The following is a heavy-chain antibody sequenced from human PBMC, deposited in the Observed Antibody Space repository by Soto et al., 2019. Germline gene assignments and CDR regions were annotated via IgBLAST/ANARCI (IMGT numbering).Heavy chain of an antibody. Sequence: SVKVSCKASGGTFSSYAISWVRQAPGQGLEWMGGIIPICGTASYAQKFQGRVTMTRDTSTSTAYMELSSLRSEDTAVYYCARRSVNYYDSSGSYYFDYWGQGTLVTVSS. J-gene: IGHJ4*02. CDR1: GGTFSSYA. D-gene: IGHD3-22*01. V-gene: IGHV1-69*05. CDR3: ARRSVNYYDSSGSYYFDY. CDR2: IIPICGTA.